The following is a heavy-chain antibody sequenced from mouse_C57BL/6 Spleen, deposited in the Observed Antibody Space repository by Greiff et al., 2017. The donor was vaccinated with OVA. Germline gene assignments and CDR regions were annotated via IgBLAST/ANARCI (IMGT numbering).Heavy chain of an antibody. CDR2: IRNKANGYTT. D-gene: IGHD2-12*01. J-gene: IGHJ2*01. Sequence: EVQLQESGGGLVQPGGSLSLSCAASGFTFTDYYMSWVRQPPGKALEWLGFIRNKANGYTTEYSASVKGRFTISRDNSQSILYLQMNALRAEDSATYYCARYIRGFDYWGQGTTLTVSS. CDR1: GFTFTDYY. V-gene: IGHV7-3*01. CDR3: ARYIRGFDY.